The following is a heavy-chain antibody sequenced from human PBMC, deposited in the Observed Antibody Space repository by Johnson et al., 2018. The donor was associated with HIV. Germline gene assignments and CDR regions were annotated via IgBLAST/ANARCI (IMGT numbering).Heavy chain of an antibody. Sequence: VQLVESGGGLVQPGGSLRLSCAASGFTVSRNYMSWVRQAPGKGLEWVSVIYSGGSTIYYADSVKGRFTISRDNAKNSLYLQMNSLRAEDTAVYYCARDVKVCAFDIWGQGTMVTVSS. D-gene: IGHD3-16*01. V-gene: IGHV3-66*01. CDR1: GFTVSRNY. J-gene: IGHJ3*02. CDR3: ARDVKVCAFDI. CDR2: IYSGGSTI.